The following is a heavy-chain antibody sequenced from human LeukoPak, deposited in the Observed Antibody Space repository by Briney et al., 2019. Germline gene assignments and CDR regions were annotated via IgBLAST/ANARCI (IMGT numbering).Heavy chain of an antibody. Sequence: SQTLSLTCAISGDSVSSSSAAWNWIRQSPSRGLEWLGRTYYRSKWYNDYAVSVKSRITINPDTSKNQFSLQLNSVTPEDTAVYYCARGREVLRFLEWLPKDNWFDPWGQGTLVTVSS. CDR2: TYYRSKWYN. CDR3: ARGREVLRFLEWLPKDNWFDP. J-gene: IGHJ5*02. D-gene: IGHD3-3*01. CDR1: GDSVSSSSAA. V-gene: IGHV6-1*01.